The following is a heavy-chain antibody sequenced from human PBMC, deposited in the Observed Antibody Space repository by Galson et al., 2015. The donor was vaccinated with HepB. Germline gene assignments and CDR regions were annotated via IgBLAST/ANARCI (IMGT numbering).Heavy chain of an antibody. CDR2: IGNTTNTYST. CDR1: GFTFNKHA. V-gene: IGHV3-72*01. D-gene: IGHD4-17*01. Sequence: SLRLSCAASGFTFNKHAMSWVRRAPGKGLEWVGRIGNTTNTYSTEHAASVRGRFTISRDNSKNSLYLQMNSLKTEDTAVYYCARTTVTKGNVAFDIWGQGTMVTVSS. J-gene: IGHJ3*02. CDR3: ARTTVTKGNVAFDI.